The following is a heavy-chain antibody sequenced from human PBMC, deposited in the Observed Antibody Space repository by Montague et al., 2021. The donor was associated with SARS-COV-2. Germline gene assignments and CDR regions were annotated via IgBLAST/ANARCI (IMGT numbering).Heavy chain of an antibody. CDR2: IHHSGST. V-gene: IGHV4-4*02. D-gene: IGHD3-16*01. Sequence: SETLSLTCAVSGGSISSSNWWSCVRQPPGKGLEWIGEIHHSGSTNYNPSLKSRVTISIDKSKNQFSLRLSSVTAAETAVYYCARYVSYFEHWGQGTLVTVSS. J-gene: IGHJ4*02. CDR1: GGSISSSNW. CDR3: ARYVSYFEH.